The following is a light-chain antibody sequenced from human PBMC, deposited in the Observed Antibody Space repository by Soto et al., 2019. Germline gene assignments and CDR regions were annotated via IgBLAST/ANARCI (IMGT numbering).Light chain of an antibody. CDR3: QQYGSSPCT. CDR1: QSVSSSY. CDR2: GAS. Sequence: EIVLTQSPATLSLSPGERATLSCRASQSVSSSYLAWYQQKPGQAPRLLIYGASSRATGIPDRFSGSGSGTDFTLTISSLESEDFAVYYCQQYGSSPCTFGHGTKVDIK. V-gene: IGKV3-20*01. J-gene: IGKJ3*01.